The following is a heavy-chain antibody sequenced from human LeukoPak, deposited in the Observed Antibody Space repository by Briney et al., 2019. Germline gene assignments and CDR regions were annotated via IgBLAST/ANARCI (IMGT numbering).Heavy chain of an antibody. J-gene: IGHJ4*02. CDR3: AGGGSGSYYNN. Sequence: SETLSLTCTVSGGSISSYYWSWIRQPPGKGLEWIGYIYYSGSTNYNPSLKSRVTISVDTSKNQFSLKLSSVTAADTAVYYCAGGGSGSYYNNWGQGTLVTVSS. CDR2: IYYSGST. CDR1: GGSISSYY. V-gene: IGHV4-59*01. D-gene: IGHD3-10*01.